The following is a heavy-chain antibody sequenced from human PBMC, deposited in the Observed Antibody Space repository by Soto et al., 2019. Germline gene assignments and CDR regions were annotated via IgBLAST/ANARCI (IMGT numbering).Heavy chain of an antibody. J-gene: IGHJ5*01. CDR2: INHSGST. V-gene: IGHV4-34*01. CDR1: GGSFSGYY. CDR3: ARGCITMVRGVKYNWFDS. D-gene: IGHD3-10*01. Sequence: SETLSLTCAVYGGSFSGYYWSWIRQPPGKGLEWIGEINHSGSTNYNPSLKSRVTISVDTSKNQFSLKLSSVTAADTAVYYCARGCITMVRGVKYNWFDSWGQGTLVTVSS.